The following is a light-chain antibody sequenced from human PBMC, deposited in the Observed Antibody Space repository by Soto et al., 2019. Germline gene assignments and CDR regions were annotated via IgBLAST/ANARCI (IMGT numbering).Light chain of an antibody. J-gene: IGKJ1*01. CDR3: LQDYNYPRT. V-gene: IGKV1-6*01. Sequence: AIQMTQSPSSLSASVGDRVTITCRASQGIRNDLGWYQQKPGKAPKLLIYSASRLQSGVPSRFSRSGSGTDFTLTISSPQPEDFATYYCLQDYNYPRTFGQGTKVESK. CDR1: QGIRND. CDR2: SAS.